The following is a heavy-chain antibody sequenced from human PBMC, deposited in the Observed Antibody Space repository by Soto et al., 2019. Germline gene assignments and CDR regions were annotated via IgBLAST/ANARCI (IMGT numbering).Heavy chain of an antibody. CDR2: ISYDGSNK. CDR1: GFTFSSYA. CDR3: AREVVGSSSDY. Sequence: GGSLRLSCAASGFTFSSYAMHWVRQAPGKGLEWVAVISYDGSNKYYADSVKGRFTISRDNSKNTLYLQMNSLRAEDTAVYYCAREVVGSSSDYWGQGTLVTVSS. J-gene: IGHJ4*02. V-gene: IGHV3-30*04. D-gene: IGHD6-6*01.